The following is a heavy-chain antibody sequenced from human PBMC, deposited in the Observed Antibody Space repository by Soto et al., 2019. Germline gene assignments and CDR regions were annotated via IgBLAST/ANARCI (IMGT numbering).Heavy chain of an antibody. J-gene: IGHJ5*02. CDR3: VRDGSKSLRDWFDP. D-gene: IGHD4-17*01. Sequence: SETLSLTCNVSGGSISKFYWAWVRKSAGQGLGWKWSGYATGTTDYNHSLSSRVAISVDISKWTFYLRLRSVSGAGAGGYYCVRDGSKSLRDWFDPWGQGTLVTVSS. CDR2: GYATGTT. V-gene: IGHV4-4*07. CDR1: GGSISKFY.